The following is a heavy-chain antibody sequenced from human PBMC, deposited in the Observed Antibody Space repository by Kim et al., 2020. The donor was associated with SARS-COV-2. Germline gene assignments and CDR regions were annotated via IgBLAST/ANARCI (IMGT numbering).Heavy chain of an antibody. D-gene: IGHD3-10*01. Sequence: YPNPSLQSRVTISVDTSKSQVSLRLSSVTAADTAVYYCARDGVRGAFDIWGQGTMVTVSS. V-gene: IGHV4-30-2*04. J-gene: IGHJ3*02. CDR3: ARDGVRGAFDI.